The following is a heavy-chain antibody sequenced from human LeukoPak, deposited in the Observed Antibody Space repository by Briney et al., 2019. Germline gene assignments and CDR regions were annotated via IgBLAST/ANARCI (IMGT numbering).Heavy chain of an antibody. J-gene: IGHJ6*02. CDR3: ARVRGTYYGSGPYYYYGMDV. V-gene: IGHV4-30-4*01. CDR1: GGSISSGDYY. Sequence: PSQTLSLTCTVSGGSISSGDYYWSWIRQPPGKGLEWIGYIYYSGSTYYNPSLKSRVTISVDTSKNQFSLKLSSVTAADTAVYYCARVRGTYYGSGPYYYYGMDVWGQGTTVTVSS. CDR2: IYYSGST. D-gene: IGHD3-10*01.